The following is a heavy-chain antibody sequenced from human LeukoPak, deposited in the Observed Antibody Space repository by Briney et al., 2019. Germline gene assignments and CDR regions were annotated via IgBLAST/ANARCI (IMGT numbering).Heavy chain of an antibody. CDR2: IYYSGST. Sequence: PSETLSLTCTVSGGSISSYYWSWIRQPPGNGLEWIGYIYYSGSTNYNPSLKSRVTISVDTSKDQFSLKLSSVTAADTAVYYCARLGSGWPYYFDYWGQGTLVTVSS. V-gene: IGHV4-59*08. CDR3: ARLGSGWPYYFDY. CDR1: GGSISSYY. D-gene: IGHD6-19*01. J-gene: IGHJ4*02.